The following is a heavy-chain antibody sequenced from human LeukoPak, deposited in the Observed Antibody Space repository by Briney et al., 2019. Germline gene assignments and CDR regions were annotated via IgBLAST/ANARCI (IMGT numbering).Heavy chain of an antibody. D-gene: IGHD4/OR15-4a*01. V-gene: IGHV1-2*02. CDR1: GYSFTGNH. J-gene: IGHJ4*02. Sequence: ASVKVSCKVSGYSFTGNHVHWVRQAPGQGLEWMGWINPNTGDTNYARKFQGRVTMTRDTSINTAYLELRSLRSDDTAVYFRARATIHLDHWGQGTLVTVSS. CDR3: ARATIHLDH. CDR2: INPNTGDT.